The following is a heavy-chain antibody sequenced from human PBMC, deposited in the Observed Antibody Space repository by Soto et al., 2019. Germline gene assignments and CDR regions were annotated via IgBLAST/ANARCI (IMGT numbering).Heavy chain of an antibody. Sequence: GGSLRLSCEASGSSFSTYPMVWLRQAPGTRLEAVSSISGSGDKTYYKDSVKGRFTISRDNSKNTVDLQMNSLRPEDTAVYYCAKILSTVTTYYYGMDAWGQGTTVTVSS. CDR3: AKILSTVTTYYYGMDA. J-gene: IGHJ6*02. D-gene: IGHD4-17*01. V-gene: IGHV3-23*01. CDR1: GSSFSTYP. CDR2: ISGSGDKT.